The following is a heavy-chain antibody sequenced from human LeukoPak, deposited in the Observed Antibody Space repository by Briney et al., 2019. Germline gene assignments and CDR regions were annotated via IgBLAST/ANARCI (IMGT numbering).Heavy chain of an antibody. CDR3: ASGSGLLFDY. D-gene: IGHD6-19*01. CDR1: GFTFSSYA. J-gene: IGHJ4*02. Sequence: HSGGSLRLSCAASGFTFSSYAMHWVRQAPGKGLEWVAVISYDGSNKYYADSVKGRFTISRDNSKNTLYLQMNSLRAEDTAVYCCASGSGLLFDYWGQGTLVTVSS. CDR2: ISYDGSNK. V-gene: IGHV3-30-3*01.